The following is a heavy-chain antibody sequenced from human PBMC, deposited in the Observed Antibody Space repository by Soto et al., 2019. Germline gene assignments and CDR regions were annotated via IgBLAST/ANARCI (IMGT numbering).Heavy chain of an antibody. CDR2: IVPLSGTP. CDR1: GGNSNSYS. D-gene: IGHD3-16*01. Sequence: QVRLVQSGAEVKKPGSSVKLSCKVSGGNSNSYSIAWVRQAPGQGLQWLGTIVPLSGTPNHAHKFQGRVTITAATSTSTAYLELSSLRYEDTAIYYCARDWRQKSRGGIFDYWGQGSLVTISS. V-gene: IGHV1-69*06. CDR3: ARDWRQKSRGGIFDY. J-gene: IGHJ4*02.